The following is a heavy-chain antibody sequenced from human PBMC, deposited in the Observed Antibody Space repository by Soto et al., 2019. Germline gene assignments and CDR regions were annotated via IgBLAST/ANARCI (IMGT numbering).Heavy chain of an antibody. J-gene: IGHJ5*02. D-gene: IGHD5-12*01. Sequence: EVQLLESGGGLVQPGGSLRLSCAASGFTFSSYAMSWVRQAPGKGLEWVSAISGSGGSTYYADSVKGRFTISRDNSKNTLYLQMNSLRAEDTAVYYCARDRGYSGYDGGWFDPWGQGTLVTVSS. CDR3: ARDRGYSGYDGGWFDP. CDR1: GFTFSSYA. CDR2: ISGSGGST. V-gene: IGHV3-23*01.